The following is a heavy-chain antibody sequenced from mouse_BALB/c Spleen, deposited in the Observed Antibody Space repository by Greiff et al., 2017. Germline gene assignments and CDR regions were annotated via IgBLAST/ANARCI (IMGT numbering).Heavy chain of an antibody. CDR2: ISYSGST. V-gene: IGHV3-2*02. Sequence: EVQLVESGPGLVKPSQSLSLTCTVTGYSITSDYAWNWIRQFPGNKLEWMGYISYSGSTSYNPSLKSRISITRDTSKNQFFLQLNSVTTEDTATYYCARGYYYYGSRFAYWGQGTLVTVSA. CDR3: ARGYYYYGSRFAY. CDR1: GYSITSDYA. J-gene: IGHJ3*01. D-gene: IGHD1-1*01.